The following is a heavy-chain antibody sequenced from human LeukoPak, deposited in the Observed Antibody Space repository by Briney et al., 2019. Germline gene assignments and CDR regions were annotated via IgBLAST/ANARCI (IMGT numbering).Heavy chain of an antibody. V-gene: IGHV3-13*01. Sequence: GGSLRLSCAASGFTFSSYDMHWVRQPTGKGLEWVSAIGTAGDTYYSHSVKGRFTISRENAKNSLYLHMNSLSAGDTAVYFCARGHMLTGYYNFAWFDPWGQGTLVSVSS. CDR3: ARGHMLTGYYNFAWFDP. CDR1: GFTFSSYD. J-gene: IGHJ5*02. CDR2: IGTAGDT. D-gene: IGHD3-9*01.